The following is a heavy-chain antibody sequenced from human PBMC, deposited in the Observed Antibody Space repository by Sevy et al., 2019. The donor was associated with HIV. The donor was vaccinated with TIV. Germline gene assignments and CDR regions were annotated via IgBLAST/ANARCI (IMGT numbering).Heavy chain of an antibody. CDR1: GYTLTELS. CDR2: FDPEDGET. J-gene: IGHJ3*02. Sequence: GPVKVSCKVSGYTLTELSMHWVRQAPGKGLEWMGGFDPEDGETIYAQKFQGRVTMTEDTSTDTAYMELSSLRSEDTAVYYCATQAWGIVVVPAAIVPGAVDIWGQGTMVTVSS. CDR3: ATQAWGIVVVPAAIVPGAVDI. V-gene: IGHV1-24*01. D-gene: IGHD2-2*02.